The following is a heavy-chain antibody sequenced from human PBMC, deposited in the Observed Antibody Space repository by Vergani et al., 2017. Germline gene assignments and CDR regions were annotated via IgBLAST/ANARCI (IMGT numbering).Heavy chain of an antibody. J-gene: IGHJ6*03. CDR2: IYYSGST. Sequence: QVQLQQWGAGLLKPSETLSLTCAVYGGSFSGYYWSWIRQPPGKGLEWIGYIYYSGSTNYNPSLKSRVTISVDTSKNQFSLKLSSVTAADTAVYYCARDRSYEGEGMDVWGKGTTVTVSS. V-gene: IGHV4-34*11. D-gene: IGHD5-12*01. CDR3: ARDRSYEGEGMDV. CDR1: GGSFSGYY.